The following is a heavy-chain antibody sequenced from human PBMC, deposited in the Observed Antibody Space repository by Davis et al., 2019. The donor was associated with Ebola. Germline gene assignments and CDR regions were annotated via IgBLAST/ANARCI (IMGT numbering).Heavy chain of an antibody. D-gene: IGHD5-18*01. CDR3: ARGRYSYGYFDY. V-gene: IGHV4-39*07. J-gene: IGHJ4*02. CDR2: IYYSGST. Sequence: MPSETLSLTCTVSGGSISSSSYYWGWIRQPPGKGLEWIGSIYYSGSTYYNPSLKSRVTISVDTSKNQFSLKLSSVTAADTAVYYCARGRYSYGYFDYWGQGTLVTVSS. CDR1: GGSISSSSYY.